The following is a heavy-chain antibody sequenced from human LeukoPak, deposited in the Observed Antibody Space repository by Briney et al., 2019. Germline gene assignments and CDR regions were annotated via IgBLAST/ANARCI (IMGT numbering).Heavy chain of an antibody. CDR1: GSIFSDYY. D-gene: IGHD5-12*01. CDR2: ISSSSSYT. V-gene: IGHV3-11*06. CDR3: AREGSRGIVATPFDY. Sequence: GGSLRLSCAASGSIFSDYYMSWIRQAPGKGLEWVSYISSSSSYTNYADSVKGRFTISRDNAKNSLYLQMNSLRAEDTAVYYCAREGSRGIVATPFDYWGQGTLVTVSS. J-gene: IGHJ4*02.